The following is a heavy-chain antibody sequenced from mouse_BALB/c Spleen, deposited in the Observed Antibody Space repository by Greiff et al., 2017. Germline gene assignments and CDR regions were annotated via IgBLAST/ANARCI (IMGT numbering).Heavy chain of an antibody. Sequence: EVKLVESGGGLVKPGGSLKLSCAASGFAFSSYDMSWVRQTPEKRLEWVAYISSGGGSTYYPDTVKGRFTISRDNAKNTLYLQMSSLKSEDTAMYYCARLYGNYVAWFAYWGQGTLVTVSA. D-gene: IGHD2-10*02. CDR2: ISSGGGST. CDR1: GFAFSSYD. V-gene: IGHV5-12-1*01. CDR3: ARLYGNYVAWFAY. J-gene: IGHJ3*01.